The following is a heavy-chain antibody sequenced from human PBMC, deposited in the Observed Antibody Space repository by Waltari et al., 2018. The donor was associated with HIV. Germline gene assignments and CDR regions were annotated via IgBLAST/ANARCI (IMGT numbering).Heavy chain of an antibody. J-gene: IGHJ4*02. CDR2: RSRYGSSK. CDR3: AREGIVAAPFDF. V-gene: IGHV3-30*01. CDR1: GFIFRDFA. Sequence: QVQLVESGGGLVQPGGSLRLSCAASGFIFRDFAIHWVRQAPGKGLDGVAVRSRYGSSKYYADSVQGRFTISRDNSKNSLHLHMNSLRPKDTAVYYCAREGIVAAPFDFWGLGTLVTVSS. D-gene: IGHD2-15*01.